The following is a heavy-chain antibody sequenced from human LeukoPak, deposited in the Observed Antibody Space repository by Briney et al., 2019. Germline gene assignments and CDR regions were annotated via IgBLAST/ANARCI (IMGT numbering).Heavy chain of an antibody. J-gene: IGHJ3*02. CDR3: AKVMVVVTDGDAFDI. CDR2: ISWNSGSI. Sequence: GGSLRLSCAASGFTFSSYGMSWVRQAPGKGLEWVSGISWNSGSIGYADSVKGRFTISRDNAKNSLYLQMNSLRAEDTALYYCAKVMVVVTDGDAFDIWGQGTMVTVSS. D-gene: IGHD3-22*01. V-gene: IGHV3-9*01. CDR1: GFTFSSYG.